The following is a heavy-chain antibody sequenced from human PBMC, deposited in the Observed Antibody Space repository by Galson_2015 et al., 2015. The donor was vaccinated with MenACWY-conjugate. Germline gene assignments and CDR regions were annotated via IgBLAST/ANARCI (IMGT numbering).Heavy chain of an antibody. D-gene: IGHD2-15*01. CDR3: ARDAMGYCSGGSCYAEPDAFDY. J-gene: IGHJ4*02. Sequence: SLRLSCAASGFTFSSYGMHWVRQAPGKGLEWVAVIWYDGSNKYYADSVKGRFTISRDNSKNTLYLQMNSLRAEDTAVYYCARDAMGYCSGGSCYAEPDAFDYWGQGTLVTVFS. CDR1: GFTFSSYG. V-gene: IGHV3-33*01. CDR2: IWYDGSNK.